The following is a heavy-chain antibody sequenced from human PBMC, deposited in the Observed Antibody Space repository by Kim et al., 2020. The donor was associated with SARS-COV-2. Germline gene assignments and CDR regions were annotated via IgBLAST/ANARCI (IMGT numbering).Heavy chain of an antibody. D-gene: IGHD3-3*01. V-gene: IGHV4-30-2*05. Sequence: KSRVTISVDTSKNQFSLELSSVTAADTAVYYCARLRFSITIFGVVTRLFDYWGQGTLVTVSS. J-gene: IGHJ4*02. CDR3: ARLRFSITIFGVVTRLFDY.